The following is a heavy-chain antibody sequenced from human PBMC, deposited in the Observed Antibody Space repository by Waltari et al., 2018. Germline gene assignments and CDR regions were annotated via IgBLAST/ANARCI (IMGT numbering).Heavy chain of an antibody. Sequence: QVQLVQSGAEVKKPGASVKVSCKASGYTFTSYDINWVRQATGTGLEWMGGMNPNSGNTGYAQKFQGRVTMTRNTSISTAYMGLSSLRSEDTAVYYCARGTHYDFWSGYPTTDAFDIWGQGTMVTVSS. CDR2: MNPNSGNT. CDR1: GYTFTSYD. CDR3: ARGTHYDFWSGYPTTDAFDI. V-gene: IGHV1-8*02. D-gene: IGHD3-3*01. J-gene: IGHJ3*02.